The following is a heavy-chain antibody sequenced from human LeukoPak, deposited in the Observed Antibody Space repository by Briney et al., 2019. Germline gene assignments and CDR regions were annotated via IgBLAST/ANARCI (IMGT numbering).Heavy chain of an antibody. Sequence: GESLKIYCQCSGYRLTSYWIVLVLQLSGKSLERIGHFYPDYYYTRYSPSFQRQSTLPTNKSISTAYLQWSSLKASDTAMYYCAIGGDSTTSCYRCFDYWGQGTLVTVSS. V-gene: IGHV5-51*01. D-gene: IGHD2-2*02. J-gene: IGHJ4*02. CDR3: AIGGDSTTSCYRCFDY. CDR1: GYRLTSYW. CDR2: FYPDYYYT.